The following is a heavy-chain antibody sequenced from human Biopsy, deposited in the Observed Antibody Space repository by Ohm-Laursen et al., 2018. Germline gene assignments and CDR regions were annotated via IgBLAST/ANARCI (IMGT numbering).Heavy chain of an antibody. Sequence: SETLSLTCTVSGDSISTSTPYYWAWLRQPPGKGLEWIGSIYNSETTFYNPSLKSRVAISVDTSTNQFSLKVSSVTAADTALYYCARHPTGFWFDPWGQGTLVTVSS. CDR2: IYNSETT. V-gene: IGHV4-39*01. CDR1: GDSISTSTPYY. J-gene: IGHJ5*02. CDR3: ARHPTGFWFDP.